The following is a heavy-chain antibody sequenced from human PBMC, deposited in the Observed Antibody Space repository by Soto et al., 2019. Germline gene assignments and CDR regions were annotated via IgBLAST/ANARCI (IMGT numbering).Heavy chain of an antibody. CDR3: ARGGIAVAGYYYYGRDV. CDR1: GGSISSSNW. Sequence: QVQLQESGPGLVKPSGTLSLTCAVSGGSISSSNWWSWVRQPPGKGLEWIGEIYHSGSTNYTPSLNTRVPISVDTSKNQFSLKPCSVTAADTAVYYCARGGIAVAGYYYYGRDVWGQGTTVTVAS. V-gene: IGHV4-4*02. D-gene: IGHD6-19*01. J-gene: IGHJ6*02. CDR2: IYHSGST.